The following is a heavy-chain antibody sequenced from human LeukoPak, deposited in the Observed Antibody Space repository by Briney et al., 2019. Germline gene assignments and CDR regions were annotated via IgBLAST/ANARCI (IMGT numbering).Heavy chain of an antibody. V-gene: IGHV1-69*01. D-gene: IGHD3-16*01. J-gene: IGHJ6*03. CDR1: GGTFSSYA. CDR3: ARGEGSNDYVWGSGRYYYYMDV. Sequence: SVKVSCKASGGTFSSYAITWVRPAPGQGLDWMGGIIPIFGTANYAQKFQGRVTITADESTSTAYMELSSLRSEDTAVYYCARGEGSNDYVWGSGRYYYYMDVWGKGTTVTVSS. CDR2: IIPIFGTA.